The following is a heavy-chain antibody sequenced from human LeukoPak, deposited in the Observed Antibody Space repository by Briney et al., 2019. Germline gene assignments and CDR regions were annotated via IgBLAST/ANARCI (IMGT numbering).Heavy chain of an antibody. V-gene: IGHV4-59*08. CDR2: IYYSGST. CDR3: ARGGNYGDYDGYFDY. D-gene: IGHD4-17*01. J-gene: IGHJ4*02. Sequence: SETLSLTCTVSGDSITNYYWSWIRQPPGKGLEWIGYIYYSGSTNYNPSLRSRVTISVDTSKNQFSLKLSSVTAADTAVYYCARGGNYGDYDGYFDYWGQGTLVTVSS. CDR1: GDSITNYY.